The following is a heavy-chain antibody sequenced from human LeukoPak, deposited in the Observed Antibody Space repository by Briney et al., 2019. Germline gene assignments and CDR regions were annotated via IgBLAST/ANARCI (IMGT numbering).Heavy chain of an antibody. CDR1: GSSLSELS. Sequence: ASVKVSCTVSGSSLSELSLYWVRQAPGKGLEWMGGFDPEDGETIYAQKFQGRVTMTEDTSTDTAYMELSSLRSEDTAVYYCATDSSGPPNYGMDVWGQGTTVTVSS. D-gene: IGHD6-6*01. CDR3: ATDSSGPPNYGMDV. V-gene: IGHV1-24*01. J-gene: IGHJ6*02. CDR2: FDPEDGET.